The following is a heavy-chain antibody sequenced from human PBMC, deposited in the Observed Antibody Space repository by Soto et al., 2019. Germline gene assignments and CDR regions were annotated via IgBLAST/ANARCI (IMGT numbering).Heavy chain of an antibody. D-gene: IGHD3-10*01. CDR2: INPNSGGT. Sequence: ASVKVSCKASGYTFTGYYMHWVRQAPGQGLEWMGWINPNSGGTNYAQKFQGWVTMTRDTSISTAYMELSRLRSDDTAVYYCARAVPRVAPLDYYYYYGMDVWGQGTTVTVSS. CDR1: GYTFTGYY. V-gene: IGHV1-2*04. J-gene: IGHJ6*02. CDR3: ARAVPRVAPLDYYYYYGMDV.